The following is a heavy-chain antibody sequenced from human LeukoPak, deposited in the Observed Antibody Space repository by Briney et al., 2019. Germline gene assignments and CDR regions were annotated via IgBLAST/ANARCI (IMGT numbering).Heavy chain of an antibody. CDR1: GDSISSDNYY. D-gene: IGHD5-24*01. J-gene: IGHJ4*02. CDR3: ARGGDGVFDY. Sequence: SETLSLTCTVSGDSISSDNYYYSWIRQPAGKGLEWIGRIYTSGSTNYNPSLKGRVTISVDTSKNQFSLRLSSVTAADTAVYYCARGGDGVFDYWGQGTLVTVSS. V-gene: IGHV4-61*02. CDR2: IYTSGST.